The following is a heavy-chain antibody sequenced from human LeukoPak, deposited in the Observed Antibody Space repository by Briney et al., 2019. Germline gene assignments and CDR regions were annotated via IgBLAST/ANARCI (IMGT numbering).Heavy chain of an antibody. CDR2: MYTNGST. V-gene: IGHV4-4*07. J-gene: IGHJ6*04. Sequence: SETLSLTCTVSGASISSYYWSWIRQPAGKGLEWIGRMYTNGSTKYNPSLKSRVTMSVDTSKNHFDLRLSSVTAADTAVYYCVVIVVVPAAITADSSIYMDVWGKGTTVTVSS. CDR1: GASISSYY. D-gene: IGHD2-2*02. CDR3: VVIVVVPAAITADSSIYMDV.